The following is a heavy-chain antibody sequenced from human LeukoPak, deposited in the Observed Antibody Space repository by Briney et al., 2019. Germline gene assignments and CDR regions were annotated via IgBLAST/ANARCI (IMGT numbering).Heavy chain of an antibody. J-gene: IGHJ5*02. CDR2: VYSGGNT. CDR3: ARAGASNTGWYRGFSWFDP. V-gene: IGHV3-66*01. Sequence: GRSLRLSSAAFGLTVTTNHMSCVRQPPGEGLGWLSVVYSGGNTYYADSVKGRFTISRDNSKNTLYLQVNSLRAEDSAVYYCARAGASNTGWYRGFSWFDPWGQGTLVTVSS. D-gene: IGHD6-19*01. CDR1: GLTVTTNH.